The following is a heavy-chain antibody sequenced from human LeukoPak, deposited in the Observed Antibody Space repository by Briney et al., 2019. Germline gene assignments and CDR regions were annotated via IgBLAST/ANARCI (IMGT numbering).Heavy chain of an antibody. V-gene: IGHV4-59*12. CDR1: GGSISSYY. CDR2: IYYSGST. Sequence: SETLSPTCTVSGGSISSYYWSWIRQPPGKGLEWIGYIYYSGSTNYNPSLKSRVTISVDTSKNQFSLKLSSVTAADTAVYYCAREKLLTGYYKRDWFDPWGQGTLVTVSS. CDR3: AREKLLTGYYKRDWFDP. J-gene: IGHJ5*02. D-gene: IGHD3-9*01.